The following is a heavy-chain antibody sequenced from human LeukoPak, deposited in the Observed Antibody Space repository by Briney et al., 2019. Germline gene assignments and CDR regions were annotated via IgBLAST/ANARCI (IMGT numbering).Heavy chain of an antibody. V-gene: IGHV4-39*07. CDR1: GGSISSSSYY. CDR3: ARRRVLYYYMDV. CDR2: IYYSGSI. J-gene: IGHJ6*03. Sequence: SETLSLTCTVSGGSISSSSYYWGWIRQPPGKGLEWIGSIYYSGSIYYNPSLKSRVTISVDTSKNQFSLKLSSVTAADTAVYYCARRRVLYYYMDVWGKGTTVTISS.